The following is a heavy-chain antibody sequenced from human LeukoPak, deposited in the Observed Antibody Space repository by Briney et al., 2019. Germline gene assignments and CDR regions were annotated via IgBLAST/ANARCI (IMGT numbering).Heavy chain of an antibody. D-gene: IGHD3-9*01. Sequence: SETLSLTCAVSGYSISSGYYWGWIRQPPGKGLEWIGSIYHSGSTYYNPSLKSRVTISVDTSKNQFSLKLSSVAAAHTAVYYCARDSLRYFDYNNWFDPWGQGTLVTVSS. CDR2: IYHSGST. CDR3: ARDSLRYFDYNNWFDP. V-gene: IGHV4-38-2*02. J-gene: IGHJ5*02. CDR1: GYSISSGYY.